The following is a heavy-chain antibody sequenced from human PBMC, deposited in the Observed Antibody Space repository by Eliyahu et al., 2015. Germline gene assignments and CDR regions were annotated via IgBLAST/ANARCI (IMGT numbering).Heavy chain of an antibody. Sequence: EVQLVESGGGLVQPGRSLXLSCAASGFPFDDYAMPWVRQAPGKGQEWVSGISWNSGSIGYADSVKGRFTISRDNAKNSLYLQMNSLRAEDTALYYCAKAPSEGDYLFDYWGQGTLVTVSS. CDR3: AKAPSEGDYLFDY. CDR2: ISWNSGSI. D-gene: IGHD4-17*01. V-gene: IGHV3-9*01. CDR1: GFPFDDYA. J-gene: IGHJ4*02.